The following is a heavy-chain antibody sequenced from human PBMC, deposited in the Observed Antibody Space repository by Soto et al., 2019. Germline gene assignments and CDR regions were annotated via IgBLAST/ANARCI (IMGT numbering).Heavy chain of an antibody. CDR1: GYTFTSYD. V-gene: IGHV1-8*01. CDR3: ARAKGERYCSGGSCYPKGDAFDI. CDR2: MNPNSGNT. J-gene: IGHJ3*02. D-gene: IGHD2-15*01. Sequence: QVQLVQSGAEVKKPGASVKVSCKASGYTFTSYDINWVRQATGQGLEWMGWMNPNSGNTGYAQKFQGGVTMTRNTSKSTANMELSSLRSEDTAVYYCARAKGERYCSGGSCYPKGDAFDIWGQGTMVTVSS.